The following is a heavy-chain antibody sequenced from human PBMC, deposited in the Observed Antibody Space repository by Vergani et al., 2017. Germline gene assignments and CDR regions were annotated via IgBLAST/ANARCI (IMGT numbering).Heavy chain of an antibody. CDR1: GYSISSTYY. D-gene: IGHD2-21*02. J-gene: IGHJ6*02. CDR3: ARHRGDNDRGGMNV. CDR2: IYHSGST. Sequence: QVQLQESGPGLVKPSETLSLTCAVSGYSISSTYYWGWIRQPPGKGLEWIGSIYHSGSTYNNPSLKSRVTISVDTSKNQFSLKLSSVTAADTAVYYFARHRGDNDRGGMNVWGQGTTVTVSS. V-gene: IGHV4-38-2*01.